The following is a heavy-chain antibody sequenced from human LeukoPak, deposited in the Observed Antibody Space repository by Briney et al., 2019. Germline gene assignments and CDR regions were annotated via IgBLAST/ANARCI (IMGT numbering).Heavy chain of an antibody. V-gene: IGHV4-39*07. CDR1: GGSITSNSYY. CDR3: ARVWGWSTYYYGSGSYYWFDP. J-gene: IGHJ5*02. Sequence: PSETLSLTCTVSGGSITSNSYYWGWIRQPPGKGLEWIGSIYYTGDTYYNPSLKRRVTISVDTSKNHFSLKLSSVTAADTAVYYCARVWGWSTYYYGSGSYYWFDPWGQGTLVTVSS. D-gene: IGHD3-10*01. CDR2: IYYTGDT.